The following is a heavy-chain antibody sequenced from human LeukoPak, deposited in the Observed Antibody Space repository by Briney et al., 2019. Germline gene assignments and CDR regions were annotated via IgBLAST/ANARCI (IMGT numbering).Heavy chain of an antibody. CDR1: GFTFSAYT. CDR2: TGRGSSPI. CDR3: ARAQAYSFDY. Sequence: GRSLRLSCAASGFTFSAYTMNWVRQAPEKGLEWVSYTGRGSSPIYYADSVMGRFTMSRDNAKTSLYLQMNRLRAADTAVYYCARAQAYSFDYWGQGTLVTVSS. D-gene: IGHD4-11*01. J-gene: IGHJ4*01. V-gene: IGHV3-48*01.